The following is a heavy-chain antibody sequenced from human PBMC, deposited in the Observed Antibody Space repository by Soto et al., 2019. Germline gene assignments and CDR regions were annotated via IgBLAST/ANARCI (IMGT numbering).Heavy chain of an antibody. CDR1: GYTFTGYY. CDR2: INPNSGGT. CDR3: ARGGYSSLSGSEF. D-gene: IGHD6-6*01. Sequence: VASVKVSCKASGYTFTGYYIHWVRQAPGQGLEWMGWINPNSGGTNSAQKFQGRVTMTRDTSISTAYMELSRLTSDDTAVYYCARGGYSSLSGSEFWGQGTLVTVSS. V-gene: IGHV1-2*02. J-gene: IGHJ4*02.